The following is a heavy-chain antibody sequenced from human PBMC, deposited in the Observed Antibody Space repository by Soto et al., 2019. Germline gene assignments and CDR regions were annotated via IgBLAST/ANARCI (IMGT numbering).Heavy chain of an antibody. Sequence: PGGSLRLSCAASGFTFSSYSMNWVRQAPGKGLEWVSSISSSSSYIYYADSVKGRFTISRDNAKNSLYLQMNSLRAEDTAVYYCARDWSDQLPSYYYYGMDVWGQGTTVTVSS. J-gene: IGHJ6*02. CDR2: ISSSSSYI. D-gene: IGHD2-2*01. V-gene: IGHV3-21*01. CDR1: GFTFSSYS. CDR3: ARDWSDQLPSYYYYGMDV.